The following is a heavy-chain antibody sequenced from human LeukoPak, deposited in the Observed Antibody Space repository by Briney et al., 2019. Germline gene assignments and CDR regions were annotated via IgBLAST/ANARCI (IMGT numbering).Heavy chain of an antibody. CDR1: GFSFDSYW. Sequence: GGSLRLSCAASGFSFDSYWMNCVRRAPGRGLEWVANINQNGSEKYYVDSVKGRFTISRDNAKNSLYLQISSLRAEDAAVYYCARGQGAGSDYWGQRALVTVSS. J-gene: IGHJ4*02. CDR2: INQNGSEK. V-gene: IGHV3-7*01. D-gene: IGHD6-19*01. CDR3: ARGQGAGSDY.